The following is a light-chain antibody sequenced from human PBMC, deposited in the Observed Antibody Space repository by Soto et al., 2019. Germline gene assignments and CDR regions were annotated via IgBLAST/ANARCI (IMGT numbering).Light chain of an antibody. CDR3: QQYNSYSRT. V-gene: IGKV3-20*01. CDR2: GAS. Sequence: EFVLTQSPGTLSLSPGERATLSFRVSQTVRNNYLAWYQQKPGQAPRLLIYGASGRATGIPDRFSGSGSGTEFTLTISSLQPDDFATYYCQQYNSYSRTFGQGTKVDI. J-gene: IGKJ1*01. CDR1: QTVRNNY.